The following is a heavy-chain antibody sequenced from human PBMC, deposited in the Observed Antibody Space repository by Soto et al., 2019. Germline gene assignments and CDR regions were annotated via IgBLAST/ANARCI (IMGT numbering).Heavy chain of an antibody. V-gene: IGHV3-21*01. CDR3: ARDGYDFWSGYYGPQGMDV. D-gene: IGHD3-3*01. Sequence: GSLRLSCAASGFTFSSYSMNWVRQAPGKGLEWVSSISSSSSYIYYADSVKGRFTISRDNAKNSLYLQMNSLRAEDTAVYYCARDGYDFWSGYYGPQGMDVWGQGTTVTVSS. CDR1: GFTFSSYS. J-gene: IGHJ6*02. CDR2: ISSSSSYI.